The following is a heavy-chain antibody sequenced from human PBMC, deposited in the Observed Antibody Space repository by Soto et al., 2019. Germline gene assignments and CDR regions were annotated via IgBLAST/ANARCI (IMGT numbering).Heavy chain of an antibody. CDR2: ISYDGSNK. J-gene: IGHJ3*02. CDR3: AKDLIAAAGAFDI. V-gene: IGHV3-30*18. D-gene: IGHD6-13*01. CDR1: GFTFSSYG. Sequence: GGSLRLSCAASGFTFSSYGMHWVRQAPGKGLEWVAVISYDGSNKYYADSVKGRFTISRDNSKNTLYLQMNSLRAEDTAVYYCAKDLIAAAGAFDIWGQGTMVTVSS.